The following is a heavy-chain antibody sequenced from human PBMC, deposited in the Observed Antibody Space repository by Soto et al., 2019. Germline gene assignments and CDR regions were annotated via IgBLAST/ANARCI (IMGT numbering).Heavy chain of an antibody. V-gene: IGHV1-3*01. D-gene: IGHD6-13*01. J-gene: IGHJ4*02. CDR1: GYTFSSHA. Sequence: ASVKVSCKASGYTFSSHATHWVRQAPGQRLEWMGWINGGNGDTKYSQKFQDRVTITRDTSASTAYMELSSLRSEDTAVYYCARDPIAAAGTNYFEYWGQGTLVTVSS. CDR3: ARDPIAAAGTNYFEY. CDR2: INGGNGDT.